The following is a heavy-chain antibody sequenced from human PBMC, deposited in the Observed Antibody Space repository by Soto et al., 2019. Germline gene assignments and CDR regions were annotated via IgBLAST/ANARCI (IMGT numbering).Heavy chain of an antibody. CDR2: IYYSGST. CDR3: ARGLYCSSTGCPDDAFDI. D-gene: IGHD2-2*01. V-gene: IGHV4-31*03. Sequence: PSETLSLTCTVSGGSISSGGYYWSWIRQHPGKGLEWIGYIYYSGSTYYNPSLKSRVTISVDTSKNQFSLKLSSVTAADTAVYYCARGLYCSSTGCPDDAFDIWGQGTMVTVSS. J-gene: IGHJ3*02. CDR1: GGSISSGGYY.